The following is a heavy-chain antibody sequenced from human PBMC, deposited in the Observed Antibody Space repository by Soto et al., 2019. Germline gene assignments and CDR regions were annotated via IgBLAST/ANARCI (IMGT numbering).Heavy chain of an antibody. CDR3: ATDLTGTNPTEVKIPAPDAFDI. CDR1: GYTFTGYY. V-gene: IGHV1-24*01. CDR2: FDPEDGET. Sequence: ASVEVSCKASGYTFTGYYMHWVRQAPGKGLEWMGGFDPEDGETIYAQKFQGRVTMTEDTSTDTAYMELSSLRSEDTAVYYCATDLTGTNPTEVKIPAPDAFDIWGQGTMVTVSS. D-gene: IGHD1-7*01. J-gene: IGHJ3*02.